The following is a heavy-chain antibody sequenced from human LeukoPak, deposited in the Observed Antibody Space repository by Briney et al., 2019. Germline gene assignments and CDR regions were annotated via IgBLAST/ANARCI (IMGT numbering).Heavy chain of an antibody. CDR3: ARDLARGYCSSTSCYIGGSIDY. Sequence: ASVKVSCKASGYTFTSYGISWVRQAPGQGLEWVGWISAYNGNTNYAQKLQGRVTMTTDTSTSTAYMELRSLRSDDTAVYYCARDLARGYCSSTSCYIGGSIDYWGQGTLVTVSS. D-gene: IGHD2-2*02. V-gene: IGHV1-18*01. J-gene: IGHJ4*02. CDR2: ISAYNGNT. CDR1: GYTFTSYG.